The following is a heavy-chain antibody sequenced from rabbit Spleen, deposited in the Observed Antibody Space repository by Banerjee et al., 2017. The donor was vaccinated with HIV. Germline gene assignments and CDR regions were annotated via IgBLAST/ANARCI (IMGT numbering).Heavy chain of an antibody. J-gene: IGHJ4*01. Sequence: QEQLEESGGDLVKPEGSLTLTCTASGFSFSSNSWICWVRQAPGKGLEWIGCIYAGTSGRTYYASWAKGRFTISKTSSTTVTLQMTSLTAADTATYFCARGADSNGDGYELWGQGTLVTVS. CDR2: IYAGTSGRT. CDR3: ARGADSNGDGYEL. V-gene: IGHV1S45*01. CDR1: GFSFSSNSW. D-gene: IGHD6-1*01.